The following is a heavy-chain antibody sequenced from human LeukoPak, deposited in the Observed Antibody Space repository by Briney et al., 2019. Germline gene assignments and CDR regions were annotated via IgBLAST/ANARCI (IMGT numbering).Heavy chain of an antibody. D-gene: IGHD3-10*01. Sequence: GGSLRLSCAASGFTFSSHSMTWVRQAPGEGLEWILYINSVGSAMYYADSVKGRFTISRDNAKNSLSLQMDNLRGEDTAVYFCARFYGSGSLEFDPWGQGTLVTVSS. CDR3: ARFYGSGSLEFDP. J-gene: IGHJ5*02. CDR2: INSVGSAM. V-gene: IGHV3-48*01. CDR1: GFTFSSHS.